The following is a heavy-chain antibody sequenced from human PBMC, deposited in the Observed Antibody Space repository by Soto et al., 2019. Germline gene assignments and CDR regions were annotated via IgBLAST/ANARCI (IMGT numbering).Heavy chain of an antibody. D-gene: IGHD4-4*01. V-gene: IGHV3-33*01. CDR2: IWYDGSNK. CDR1: GFTFSSWG. Sequence: GGAXRRSFGCAGFTFSSWGIHCVRQAPGKGLEWVAVIWYDGSNKYYADSVKGRFTISRDNSKNTLYLKMNSLRAEDTVVYYCERGADYINENWFDPWGQGPLVTVYS. CDR3: ERGADYINENWFDP. J-gene: IGHJ5*02.